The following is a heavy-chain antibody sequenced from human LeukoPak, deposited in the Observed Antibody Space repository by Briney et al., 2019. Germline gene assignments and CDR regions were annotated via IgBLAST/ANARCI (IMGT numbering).Heavy chain of an antibody. CDR1: GYSISSGYY. V-gene: IGHV4-38-2*02. J-gene: IGHJ4*02. Sequence: PSETLSLTCTVSGYSISSGYYWGRIRQPPGKGLEWIGSIYHSGSTYYNPSLKSRVTISVDTSKNLFSLKLSSVTAADTAVYYCARSSGGDTTFDYWGQGTLVTVSS. CDR2: IYHSGST. D-gene: IGHD4-17*01. CDR3: ARSSGGDTTFDY.